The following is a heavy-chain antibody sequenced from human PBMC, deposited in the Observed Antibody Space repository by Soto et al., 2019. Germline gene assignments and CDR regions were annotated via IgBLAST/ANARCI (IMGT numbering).Heavy chain of an antibody. CDR3: ARLSIAALSFDY. D-gene: IGHD6-6*01. CDR2: IYYSGST. Sequence: PSETLSLTCTVSGGSISSSSYYWGWIRQPPGKGLEWIGSIYYSGSTYYNPSLKSRVTISVDTSKNQFSLKLSSVTAADTAVYYRARLSIAALSFDYWGQGTLVTVSS. CDR1: GGSISSSSYY. J-gene: IGHJ4*02. V-gene: IGHV4-39*01.